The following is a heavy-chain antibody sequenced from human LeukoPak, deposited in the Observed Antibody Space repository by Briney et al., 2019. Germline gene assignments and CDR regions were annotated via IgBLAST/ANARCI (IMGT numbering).Heavy chain of an antibody. CDR3: ARGFYDSGGYYRGIADY. CDR2: ISGSSSVI. CDR1: GFSFSTYS. J-gene: IGHJ4*02. V-gene: IGHV3-48*01. D-gene: IGHD3-22*01. Sequence: GGSLRLSCAASGFSFSTYSMNWVRPAPGKGLEWISYISGSSSVISYADSVEGRFTISRDNAKNSLYLQVSSLRAEDTAVYYCARGFYDSGGYYRGIADYWGQGTLVTVSS.